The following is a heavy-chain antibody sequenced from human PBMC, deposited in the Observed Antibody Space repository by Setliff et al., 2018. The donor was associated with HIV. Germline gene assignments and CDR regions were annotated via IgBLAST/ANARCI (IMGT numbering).Heavy chain of an antibody. J-gene: IGHJ6*02. D-gene: IGHD3-22*01. CDR1: GGSMSGSSYY. CDR2: INQSGST. CDR3: ARSRTYYADTSGYVHYHYYGMGV. V-gene: IGHV4-39*07. Sequence: TLSLTCTVSGGSMSGSSYYWIWIRQVPGKGLEWIGEINQSGSTNYNPSLKSRVTISVDTSKNQFFLNLRSVTAADAAVYFCARSRTYYADTSGYVHYHYYGMGVWGQGTTVTVSS.